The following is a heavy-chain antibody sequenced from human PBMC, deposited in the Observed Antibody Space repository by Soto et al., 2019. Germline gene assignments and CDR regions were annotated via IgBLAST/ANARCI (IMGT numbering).Heavy chain of an antibody. J-gene: IGHJ4*02. Sequence: EVQLVESGGGLVQPGGSLRLSCAASGLTFSSYWMHWVRQAPGKGLVWVSRINSDGSSTSYADSVKGRFTISRDNAKNTLYLQMNSLKAEDTAVYCCTVAVAGPTAIGYWGQGTLVTVSS. CDR1: GLTFSSYW. V-gene: IGHV3-74*01. CDR3: TVAVAGPTAIGY. CDR2: INSDGSST. D-gene: IGHD6-19*01.